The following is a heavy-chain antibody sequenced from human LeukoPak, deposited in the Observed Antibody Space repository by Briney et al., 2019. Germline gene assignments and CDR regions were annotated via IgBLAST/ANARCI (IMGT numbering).Heavy chain of an antibody. CDR3: ARVDSSGYYDY. D-gene: IGHD3-22*01. CDR1: VYTVTGYY. Sequence: ASVNVSCMASVYTVTGYYMHWVRQAPGQGLAGMGWINPNSGGTNYAQKFQGRVTMTRDTSISTAYMELSRLRSDDTAVYYCARVDSSGYYDYWGQGTLVTVSS. CDR2: INPNSGGT. V-gene: IGHV1-2*02. J-gene: IGHJ4*02.